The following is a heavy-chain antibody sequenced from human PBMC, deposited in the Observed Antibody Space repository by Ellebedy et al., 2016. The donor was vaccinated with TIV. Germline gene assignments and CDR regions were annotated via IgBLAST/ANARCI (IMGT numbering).Heavy chain of an antibody. V-gene: IGHV3-7*01. D-gene: IGHD4-17*01. J-gene: IGHJ3*02. Sequence: GGSLRLSCAASGFSFRSYWMSWVRQAPGKGLEWVANIRQDGIEKYYVDSVTGRFTISRDNAKNSLYLQMNSLRAEDTAVYYCATDGSYGDYLSPTHAFVMWGQGTLVTVSA. CDR3: ATDGSYGDYLSPTHAFVM. CDR1: GFSFRSYW. CDR2: IRQDGIEK.